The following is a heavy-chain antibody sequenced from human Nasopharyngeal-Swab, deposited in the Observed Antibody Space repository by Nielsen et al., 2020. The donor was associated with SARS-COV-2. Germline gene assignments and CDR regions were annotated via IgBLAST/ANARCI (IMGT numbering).Heavy chain of an antibody. CDR1: GYTFTTYY. V-gene: IGHV1-46*01. CDR3: ARDYPPNWAEGDYYFDY. Sequence: ASVKVSCKASGYTFTTYYMHWVRQAPGQGLEWMGIINPSGGSTNYAQKFQGRVTMTRDTSTSTVYMELSSLRSEDTAVYYCARDYPPNWAEGDYYFDYWGQGTLVTVSS. J-gene: IGHJ4*02. D-gene: IGHD7-27*01. CDR2: INPSGGST.